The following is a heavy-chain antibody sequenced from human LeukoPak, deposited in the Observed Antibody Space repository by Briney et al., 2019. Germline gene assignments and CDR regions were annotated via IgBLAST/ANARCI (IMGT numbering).Heavy chain of an antibody. Sequence: PGRSLRLSCAASGFMFSNYGMQWVRQAPGKGLEWVAVISYDGSNKYYADSVKGRFTISRDNSKNTLYLQMNSLRAEDTAVYYCAKDRRRRHYFGSGSRGGTFDIWGQGTMVTVSS. V-gene: IGHV3-30*18. D-gene: IGHD3-10*01. CDR2: ISYDGSNK. CDR1: GFMFSNYG. CDR3: AKDRRRRHYFGSGSRGGTFDI. J-gene: IGHJ3*02.